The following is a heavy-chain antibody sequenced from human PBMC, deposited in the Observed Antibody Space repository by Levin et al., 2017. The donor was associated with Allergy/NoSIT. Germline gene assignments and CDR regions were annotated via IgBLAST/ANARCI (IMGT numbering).Heavy chain of an antibody. CDR1: GYTFTGYY. D-gene: IGHD3-10*01. CDR2: INPNSGGT. Sequence: GESLKISCQASGYTFTGYYMHWVRQAPGQGLEWMGRINPNSGGTNYAQKFQGRVTMTSDTSISTAYMELSRLRSDDTAVYYCARLWFRESPFDYWGQGTQVTVSS. V-gene: IGHV1-2*06. J-gene: IGHJ4*02. CDR3: ARLWFRESPFDY.